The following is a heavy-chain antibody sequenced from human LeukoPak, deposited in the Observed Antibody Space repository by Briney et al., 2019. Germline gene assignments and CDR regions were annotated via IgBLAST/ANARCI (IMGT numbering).Heavy chain of an antibody. J-gene: IGHJ4*02. D-gene: IGHD3-16*01. V-gene: IGHV4-4*09. Sequence: SETLSLTCTVPDGSISNSFWNWVRQPPGKGLEWIAYIHTSGSTNYNPSLKSRVTISVDTSKNQFSLKLSSVTAADTAVYYCARATPVGGVRFDYWGQGTLVTVSS. CDR1: DGSISNSF. CDR3: ARATPVGGVRFDY. CDR2: IHTSGST.